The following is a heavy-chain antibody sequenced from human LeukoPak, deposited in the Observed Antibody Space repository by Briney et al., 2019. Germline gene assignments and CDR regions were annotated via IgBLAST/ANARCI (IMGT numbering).Heavy chain of an antibody. J-gene: IGHJ4*02. D-gene: IGHD3-22*01. Sequence: PSETLSLTCAVYGGSFSGYYWSWIRQPPGKGLEWIGKINHSGSTSYNPSLRSRVTISVDTSKNQFSLKLSSVTAADTAVHYCARRAHYYDSSGYDYWGQGTLVTVSS. CDR1: GGSFSGYY. CDR3: ARRAHYYDSSGYDY. CDR2: INHSGST. V-gene: IGHV4-34*01.